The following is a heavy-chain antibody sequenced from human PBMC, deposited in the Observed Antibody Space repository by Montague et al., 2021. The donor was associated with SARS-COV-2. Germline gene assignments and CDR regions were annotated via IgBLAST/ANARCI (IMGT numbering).Heavy chain of an antibody. CDR1: GGSFSGYY. V-gene: IGHV4-34*01. D-gene: IGHD5-12*01. Sequence: SETLSLTCGVFGGSFSGYYWSWIRQTPGMGLEWIGEINDSGSTLXKSSLQSRVSISIDTSNNQFSLTLTSVAAADTAMYFCARETSGYESYFDVWGQGTLVTVSS. CDR3: ARETSGYESYFDV. J-gene: IGHJ4*02. CDR2: INDSGST.